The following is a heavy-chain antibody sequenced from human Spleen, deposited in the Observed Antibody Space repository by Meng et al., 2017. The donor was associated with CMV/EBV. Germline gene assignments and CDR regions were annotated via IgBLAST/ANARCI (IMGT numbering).Heavy chain of an antibody. J-gene: IGHJ5*02. Sequence: GESLKISCAASGFTVSNAWMSWVRQAPGKGLEWVGRIKSKTDGGTTDYAAPVKGRFTISRDDSKNTLYLQMNRLKTEDTAVYYCAKDKEPLSPYNWFDPWGQGTLVTVSS. CDR1: GFTVSNAW. V-gene: IGHV3-15*01. CDR3: AKDKEPLSPYNWFDP. D-gene: IGHD1-26*01. CDR2: IKSKTDGGTT.